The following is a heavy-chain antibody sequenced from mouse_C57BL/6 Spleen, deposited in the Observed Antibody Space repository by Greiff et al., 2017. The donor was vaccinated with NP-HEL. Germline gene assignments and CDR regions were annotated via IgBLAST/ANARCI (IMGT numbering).Heavy chain of an antibody. CDR1: GYTFTDYE. V-gene: IGHV1-15*01. CDR2: IDPETGGT. D-gene: IGHD2-4*01. Sequence: VQLVESGAELVRPGASVTLSCKASGYTFTDYEMHWVKQTPVHGLEWIGAIDPETGGTAYNQKFKGKAILTADKSSSTAYMELRSLTSEDSAVYYCTRLRGYDYDGRGDAMDYWGQGTSVTVSS. CDR3: TRLRGYDYDGRGDAMDY. J-gene: IGHJ4*01.